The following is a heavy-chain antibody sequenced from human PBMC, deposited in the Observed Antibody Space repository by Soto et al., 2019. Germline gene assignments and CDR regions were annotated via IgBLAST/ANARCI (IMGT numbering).Heavy chain of an antibody. Sequence: PGGSLRLSCTASGFTFNTHWMHWVRQAPGKGLVWVSRIYCDGITTNYADSVKGRFTISRDNSKNTLYLQMNSLRTEDTALYYCAKDGYDSSGYYYVEGDYYGMDVWGQGTTVTVSS. V-gene: IGHV3-74*01. D-gene: IGHD3-22*01. CDR2: IYCDGITT. J-gene: IGHJ6*02. CDR1: GFTFNTHW. CDR3: AKDGYDSSGYYYVEGDYYGMDV.